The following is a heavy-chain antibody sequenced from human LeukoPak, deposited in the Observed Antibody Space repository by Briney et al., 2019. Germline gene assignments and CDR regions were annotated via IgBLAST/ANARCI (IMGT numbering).Heavy chain of an antibody. Sequence: GGSLRLSCAASGFTFDDYAMHWVRQAPGKGLEWVSGISWNSGSIGYADSVKGRFTISRDNAKNSLYLQMNSLRAEDTALYYCARASGHPYYYYYYMDVWGKGTTVTVSS. V-gene: IGHV3-9*01. D-gene: IGHD2-15*01. CDR3: ARASGHPYYYYYYMDV. CDR2: ISWNSGSI. J-gene: IGHJ6*03. CDR1: GFTFDDYA.